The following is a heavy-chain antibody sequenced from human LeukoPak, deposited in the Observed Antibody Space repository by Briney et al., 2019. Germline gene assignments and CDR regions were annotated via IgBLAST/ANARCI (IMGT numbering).Heavy chain of an antibody. CDR2: ISSGGST. D-gene: IGHD5-24*01. J-gene: IGHJ4*02. Sequence: GGSLRLSCAASGFTVSSDYMGWVRQAPEKGLEWVSLISSGGSTYYADSLKGRFTISRDNCKNTLYLQMNSLRAEDTAVYYCGRVGDGYNDNYWGQGTLVTVSS. CDR1: GFTVSSDY. V-gene: IGHV3-66*01. CDR3: GRVGDGYNDNY.